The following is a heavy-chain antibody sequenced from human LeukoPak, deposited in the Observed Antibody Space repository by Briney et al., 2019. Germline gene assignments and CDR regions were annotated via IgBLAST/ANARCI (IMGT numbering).Heavy chain of an antibody. CDR1: GGSFSGYY. V-gene: IGHV4-34*01. CDR3: ARGITIFGVVIYYYYYMDV. D-gene: IGHD3-3*01. CDR2: INHSGST. J-gene: IGHJ6*03. Sequence: SETLSLTCALYGGSFSGYYWSWIRQPPGKGLEWIGEINHSGSTNYNPSLKSRVTISVDTSKNQFSLKLSSVTAADTAVYYCARGITIFGVVIYYYYYMDVWGKGTTVTVSS.